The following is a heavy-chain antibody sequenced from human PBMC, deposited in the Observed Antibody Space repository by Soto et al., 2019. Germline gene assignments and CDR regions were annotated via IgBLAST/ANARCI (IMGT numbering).Heavy chain of an antibody. CDR2: ISYSGSHT. CDR3: ETQSDVSPGGQMDV. V-gene: IGHV3-21*01. D-gene: IGHD2-2*01. CDR1: EFTFGHYA. Sequence: RLSCVASEFTFGHYAMNLIRQAPGKGLEWVSSISYSGSHTYYADSVKARFTSSRDNAKKSLSLQMNSLGFEAAAVYYCETQSDVSPGGQMDVGARGTTVTVSS. J-gene: IGHJ6*02.